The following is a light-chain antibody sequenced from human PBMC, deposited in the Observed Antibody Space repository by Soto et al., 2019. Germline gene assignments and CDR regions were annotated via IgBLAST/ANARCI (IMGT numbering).Light chain of an antibody. CDR1: QSISSY. J-gene: IGKJ1*01. CDR2: AAS. V-gene: IGKV1-39*01. CDR3: QQYNDWPT. Sequence: DIHMTQSPSSLSASVGYRFTITCRASQSISSYLNWYQQKPGKAPELLIYAASSLQSGVPSRLSGSGSGTEFTLTISSLQSEDFAVYYCQQYNDWPTFGQGTKVDIK.